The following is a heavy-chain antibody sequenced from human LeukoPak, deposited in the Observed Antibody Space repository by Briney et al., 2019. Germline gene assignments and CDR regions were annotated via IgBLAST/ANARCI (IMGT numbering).Heavy chain of an antibody. Sequence: GGSLRLSCAASGFTFSDYYMSWVRQAPGKGPVWVSRIKSDGSSTNYADSVKGRFTISRDNAKNTLYLQMNSLRAEDTAVYYCARDPFGESSYWGRGTLVTVSS. CDR3: ARDPFGESSY. J-gene: IGHJ4*02. V-gene: IGHV3-74*01. CDR1: GFTFSDYY. D-gene: IGHD3-10*01. CDR2: IKSDGSST.